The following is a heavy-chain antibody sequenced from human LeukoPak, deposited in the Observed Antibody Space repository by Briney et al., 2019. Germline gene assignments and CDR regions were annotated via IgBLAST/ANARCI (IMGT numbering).Heavy chain of an antibody. Sequence: ASVKVSCKASGGTFSSYAISWVRQAPGQGLEWMGGIIPIFGTANYAQKFQGRVTITADESTSTAYMELSSLRSEDTAVYYCAREVYSYGYYFDYWGQGTLVTVSS. J-gene: IGHJ4*02. CDR1: GGTFSSYA. CDR2: IIPIFGTA. D-gene: IGHD5-18*01. CDR3: AREVYSYGYYFDY. V-gene: IGHV1-69*13.